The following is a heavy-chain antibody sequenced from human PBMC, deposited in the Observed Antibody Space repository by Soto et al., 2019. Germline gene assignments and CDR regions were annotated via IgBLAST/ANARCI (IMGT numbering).Heavy chain of an antibody. CDR3: SRTHGAYYAWDY. CDR1: GFTFSTYW. D-gene: IGHD3-10*01. J-gene: IGHJ4*02. CDR2: IKQDGSEE. V-gene: IGHV3-7*04. Sequence: EVQLVESGGGLVQPGGSLRLSCAASGFTFSTYWMSWVRQAPGKGLEWVANIKQDGSEEYYVDSVKGRFTISRDNAKNSLYLQMNSLRGEDTAVEYCSRTHGAYYAWDYWGQGTLVTVSS.